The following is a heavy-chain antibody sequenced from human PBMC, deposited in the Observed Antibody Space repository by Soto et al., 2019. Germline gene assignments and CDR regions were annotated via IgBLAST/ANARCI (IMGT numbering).Heavy chain of an antibody. CDR1: GGTFSSYT. V-gene: IGHV1-69*02. J-gene: IGHJ4*02. CDR2: IIPILGIA. D-gene: IGHD4-17*01. Sequence: VASVKVSCKASGGTFSSYTISWVRQAPGQGLEWMGRIIPILGIANYAQKFQGRVTITADKSTSTAYMELSSLRSEDTAVYYCARGHDYGDYESRYYFDYWGQGTLVTVSS. CDR3: ARGHDYGDYESRYYFDY.